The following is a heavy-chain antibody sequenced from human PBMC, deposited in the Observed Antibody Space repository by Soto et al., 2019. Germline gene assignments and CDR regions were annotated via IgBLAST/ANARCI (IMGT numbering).Heavy chain of an antibody. J-gene: IGHJ4*02. V-gene: IGHV3-21*06. CDR2: ISRTTNYI. Sequence: EVQLVESGGGLVKPGGSLRLSCAASGFTFTRYSMNWVRQAPGKGLEWVSSISRTTNYIYYGDSMKGRFTISRDNAKNSLYLEMNSLRAEDTAVYYCARESEDLTSNFAYWGQGTLVTVSS. CDR1: GFTFTRYS. CDR3: ARESEDLTSNFAY.